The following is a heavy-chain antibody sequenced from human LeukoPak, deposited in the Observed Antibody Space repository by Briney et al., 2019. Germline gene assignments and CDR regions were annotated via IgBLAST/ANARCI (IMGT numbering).Heavy chain of an antibody. CDR2: FDPEDGET. Sequence: VASVKVSCKVSGYTLTELSMHWVRQAPGKGLEWMGGFDPEDGETIYAQKFQGRVTMTEDTSTDTAYMELSSLRSEDTAMYYCATTYYGNWFDPWGQGTLVTVSS. J-gene: IGHJ5*02. CDR1: GYTLTELS. CDR3: ATTYYGNWFDP. D-gene: IGHD3-3*01. V-gene: IGHV1-24*01.